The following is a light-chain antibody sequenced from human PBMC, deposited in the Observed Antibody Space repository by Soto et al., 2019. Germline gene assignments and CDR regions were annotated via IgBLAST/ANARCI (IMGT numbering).Light chain of an antibody. V-gene: IGLV2-14*01. J-gene: IGLJ3*02. CDR3: SSYTTSSTQV. CDR1: SSDIGTYNY. Sequence: QSVLTQPASVSGSPGQSITISCTGTSSDIGTYNYVSWYQQHPGKVPKLMIYEVSNRPSGVSNRFSGSTSGNTASLAISGLQAEDEADYYCSSYTTSSTQVFGGWTKLTVL. CDR2: EVS.